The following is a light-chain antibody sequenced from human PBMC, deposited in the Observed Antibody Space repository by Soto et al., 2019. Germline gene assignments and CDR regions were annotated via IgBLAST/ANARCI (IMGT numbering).Light chain of an antibody. V-gene: IGLV2-14*01. Sequence: QSVLTQPASVSGSPGQAITISCTGTSSDIGYYNYVSWYQQYPGKAPKLMIYEVSNRPSGVSNRFSGSKSGNTASLTISGLEAEDEADYYCSSYTSGSSVYVFGTGTKVTVL. CDR1: SSDIGYYNY. CDR3: SSYTSGSSVYV. CDR2: EVS. J-gene: IGLJ1*01.